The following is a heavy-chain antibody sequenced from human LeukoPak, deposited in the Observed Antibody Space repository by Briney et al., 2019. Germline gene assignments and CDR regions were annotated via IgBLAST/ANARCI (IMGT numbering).Heavy chain of an antibody. CDR2: IKYDETIT. CDR3: ATDRGYAVDY. D-gene: IGHD2-8*01. CDR1: GFTFSSYW. Sequence: GGSLRLSCAASGFTFSSYWMHWVRQAPGEGLVWVSRIKYDETITNYADSVKGRFTISSNNGKNPLYLQMNLRRDEAAAEYYGATDRGYAVDYWGQGTLVTVSS. V-gene: IGHV3-74*01. J-gene: IGHJ4*02.